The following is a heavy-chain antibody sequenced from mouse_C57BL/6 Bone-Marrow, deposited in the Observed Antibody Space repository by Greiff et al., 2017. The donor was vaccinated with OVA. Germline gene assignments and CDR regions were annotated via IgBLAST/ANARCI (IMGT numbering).Heavy chain of an antibody. D-gene: IGHD2-4*01. J-gene: IGHJ3*01. Sequence: QVQLQQPGTELVKPGASVNLSCKASGYTFTSYWMHWVKQRPGQGLEWIGNINPSNGGTNYNEKFKSKATLTVDKSSSTAYMQLSSLTSEDSAVYYCARLTSYDYDGAWFAYWGQGTLVTVSA. V-gene: IGHV1-53*01. CDR1: GYTFTSYW. CDR3: ARLTSYDYDGAWFAY. CDR2: INPSNGGT.